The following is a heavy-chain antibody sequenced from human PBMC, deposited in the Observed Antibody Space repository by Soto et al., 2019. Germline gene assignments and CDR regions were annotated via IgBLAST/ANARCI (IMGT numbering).Heavy chain of an antibody. CDR2: ISYADSNK. CDR3: EKDRPYDSSAPGGY. D-gene: IGHD3-22*01. V-gene: IGHV3-30*18. CDR1: ATTQENFS. J-gene: IGHJ4*02. Sequence: PEGTIRRPCSPSATTQENFSVDELWHTRAQALAQVAVISYADSNKYYADSVKGRFTISRDNSKNTLYLQMHSLRAEDTAVYYCEKDRPYDSSAPGGYWGQGTLVTVSS.